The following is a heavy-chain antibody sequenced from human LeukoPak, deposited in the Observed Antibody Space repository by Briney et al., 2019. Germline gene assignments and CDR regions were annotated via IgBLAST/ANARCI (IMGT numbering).Heavy chain of an antibody. Sequence: SETLSLTCTVSGGSISSSSYYWGWIRQPPGKGLEWIGSIYYSGSTYYNPSLKSRVTISVDTSKNQFSLKLSSVTAADTAVYYCARRTYSESCWKHFDSWGQGTLVTVSS. CDR2: IYYSGST. J-gene: IGHJ4*02. V-gene: IGHV4-39*01. CDR3: ARRTYSESCWKHFDS. CDR1: GGSISSSSYY. D-gene: IGHD1-26*01.